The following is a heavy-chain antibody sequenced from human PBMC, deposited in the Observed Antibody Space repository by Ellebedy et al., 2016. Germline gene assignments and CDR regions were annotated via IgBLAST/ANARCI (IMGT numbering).Heavy chain of an antibody. D-gene: IGHD4-23*01. CDR3: AKFSGGNRGASPDFDY. V-gene: IGHV3-43*01. CDR1: GFTFDDYT. CDR2: ISWDGGST. J-gene: IGHJ4*02. Sequence: GESLKISXAASGFTFDDYTMHWVRQAPGKGLEWVSLISWDGGSTYYADSVKGRFTISRDNSKNSLYLQMNSLRTEDTALYYCAKFSGGNRGASPDFDYWGQGTLVTVSS.